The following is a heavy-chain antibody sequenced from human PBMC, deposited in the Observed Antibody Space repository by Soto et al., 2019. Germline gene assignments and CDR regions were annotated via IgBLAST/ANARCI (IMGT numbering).Heavy chain of an antibody. Sequence: PSETLSLTCPVSGAPITINYWSWIRQAPGKGLEWIGYIYYSGSTTYNPSLKSRVTMSADTSKDQFSLKLNSVTAADTAVYYCARDAGGSYDHWGPGSLVTVSS. V-gene: IGHV4-59*01. CDR2: IYYSGST. D-gene: IGHD3-22*01. J-gene: IGHJ4*01. CDR1: GAPITINY. CDR3: ARDAGGSYDH.